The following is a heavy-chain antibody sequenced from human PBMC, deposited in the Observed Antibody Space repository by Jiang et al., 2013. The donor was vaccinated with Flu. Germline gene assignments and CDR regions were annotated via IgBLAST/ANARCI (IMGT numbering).Heavy chain of an antibody. CDR3: ARTAYSNYDSGINYFDY. CDR2: IYPGDSDT. V-gene: IGHV5-51*01. D-gene: IGHD4-11*01. CDR1: GYSFTSYW. Sequence: GAEVKKPGESLKISCKGSGYSFTSYWIGWVRQMPGKGLEWMGIIYPGDSDTRYSPSFQGQVTISADKSISTAYLQWSSLKASDTAMYYCARTAYSNYDSGINYFDYWGQGTLVTVSS. J-gene: IGHJ4*02.